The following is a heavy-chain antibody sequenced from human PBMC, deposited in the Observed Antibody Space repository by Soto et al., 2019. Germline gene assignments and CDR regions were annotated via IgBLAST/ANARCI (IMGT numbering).Heavy chain of an antibody. CDR3: ARDLGFDILTGYSYYYYYAMDV. CDR1: GYTFTSYA. V-gene: IGHV1-69*13. J-gene: IGHJ6*02. Sequence: ASVKVSCKASGYTFTSYAMNWVRQAPGQGLEWMGGIIPIFGTANYAQKFQGRVTITADESTSTAYMELSSLRSEDTAVYFCARDLGFDILTGYSYYYYYAMDVWGQGTTVTVSS. D-gene: IGHD3-9*01. CDR2: IIPIFGTA.